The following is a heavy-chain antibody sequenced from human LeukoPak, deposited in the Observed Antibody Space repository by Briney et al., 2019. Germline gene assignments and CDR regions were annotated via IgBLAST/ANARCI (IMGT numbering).Heavy chain of an antibody. J-gene: IGHJ4*02. CDR1: GFTFSSYS. V-gene: IGHV3-48*01. CDR3: AREIYDSSGYYDY. CDR2: ISSSSSTI. D-gene: IGHD3-22*01. Sequence: PGGSLRLSCAASGFTFSSYSMNWVRQAPGKGLEWVSYISSSSSTIYYADSVKGRFTISRDNAKNSLYLQMNSLRAEDTAVYYRAREIYDSSGYYDYWGQGTLVTVSS.